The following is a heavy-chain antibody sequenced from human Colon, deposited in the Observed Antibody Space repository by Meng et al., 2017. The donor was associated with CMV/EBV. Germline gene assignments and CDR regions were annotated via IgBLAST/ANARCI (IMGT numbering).Heavy chain of an antibody. D-gene: IGHD3-3*01. CDR1: GFTFSSYA. Sequence: GESLKISCAASGFTFSSYAMNWVRQAPGKGLEWVALISYDGSNEHYADSVKGRFTFSRDNSKNTLYLQVNSLRGEDTALYYCARVPVHTVFGVASAGHYYIMDVWGQGTTVTVSS. CDR2: ISYDGSNE. V-gene: IGHV3-30*04. CDR3: ARVPVHTVFGVASAGHYYIMDV. J-gene: IGHJ6*02.